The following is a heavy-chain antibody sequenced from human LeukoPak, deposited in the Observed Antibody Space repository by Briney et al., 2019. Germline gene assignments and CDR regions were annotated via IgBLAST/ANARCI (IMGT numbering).Heavy chain of an antibody. Sequence: SETLSLTCTVSGGSISSYYWSWIRQPAGKGLEWIGRIYTSGSTNYNPSLKSRATMSVDTSKNQFSLKLSSVTAADTAVYYCARENSSGYSRHFDYWGQGTLVTVSS. CDR2: IYTSGST. CDR3: ARENSSGYSRHFDY. V-gene: IGHV4-4*07. CDR1: GGSISSYY. J-gene: IGHJ4*02. D-gene: IGHD3-3*01.